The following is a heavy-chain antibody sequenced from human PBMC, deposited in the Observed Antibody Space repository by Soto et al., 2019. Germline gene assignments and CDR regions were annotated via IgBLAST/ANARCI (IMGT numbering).Heavy chain of an antibody. D-gene: IGHD2-15*01. Sequence: EVQLVESGGGLVKPGGSLRLSCAASGFTFSNAWMNWVRQAPGKGLNWVGGIKRKTEGGTTDYAAPVKGRFTISRDDSKNTLYLQMNSLKTEDTAVYYCTTDLIVVVVAATLGFDYWGQGTLVTVSS. CDR2: IKRKTEGGTT. J-gene: IGHJ4*02. CDR1: GFTFSNAW. CDR3: TTDLIVVVVAATLGFDY. V-gene: IGHV3-15*07.